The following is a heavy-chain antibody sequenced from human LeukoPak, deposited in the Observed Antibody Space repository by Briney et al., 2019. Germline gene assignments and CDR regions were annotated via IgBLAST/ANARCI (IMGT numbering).Heavy chain of an antibody. Sequence: TSETLSLTCTVSDGSISSGGYYWSWIRQPPGKGLEWIGYIYHSESTNYSPSLKSRVTISVDMSKNQFSLKVSSVTPADTAVYFCARRAAGDYFDSWGQGNLVTVSS. J-gene: IGHJ4*02. D-gene: IGHD6-13*01. V-gene: IGHV4-30-2*01. CDR3: ARRAAGDYFDS. CDR2: IYHSEST. CDR1: DGSISSGGYY.